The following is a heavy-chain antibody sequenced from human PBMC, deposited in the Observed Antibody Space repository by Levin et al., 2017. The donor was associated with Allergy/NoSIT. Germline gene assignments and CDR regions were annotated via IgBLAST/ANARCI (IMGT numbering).Heavy chain of an antibody. CDR2: IYYSGST. Sequence: SETLSLTCTVSGGSISSSSYYWGWIRQPPGKGLEWIGSIYYSGSTYYNPSLKSRVTISVDTSKNQFSLKLSSVTAADTAVYYCARRNYGSGSNNWFDPWGQGTLVTVSS. V-gene: IGHV4-39*01. D-gene: IGHD3-10*01. CDR3: ARRNYGSGSNNWFDP. J-gene: IGHJ5*02. CDR1: GGSISSSSYY.